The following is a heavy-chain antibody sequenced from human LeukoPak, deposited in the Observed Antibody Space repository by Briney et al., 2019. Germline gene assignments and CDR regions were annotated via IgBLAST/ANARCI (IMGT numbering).Heavy chain of an antibody. D-gene: IGHD6-13*01. Sequence: GASVKVSCKASGYTFTGYYMHWVRQAPGQGLEWMGWIYPNSGGTNYAQKFQGWVTMTRDTSISTAYMELSRLRSDDTAVYYCARGGIAAAADLSRSSWDLDYWGQGTLVTVSS. J-gene: IGHJ4*02. CDR3: ARGGIAAAADLSRSSWDLDY. CDR2: IYPNSGGT. CDR1: GYTFTGYY. V-gene: IGHV1-2*04.